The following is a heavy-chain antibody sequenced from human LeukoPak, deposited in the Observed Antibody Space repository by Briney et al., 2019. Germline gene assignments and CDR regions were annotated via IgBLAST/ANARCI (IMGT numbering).Heavy chain of an antibody. CDR1: GFTFSSYG. D-gene: IGHD2-21*02. CDR2: MSGSGGST. Sequence: PGGSLRVSCAASGFTFSSYGMSWVRQAPAKGLEWVSAMSGSGGSTYYADSVKGRFTISRDNAKNTLYLQMNSLRAEDTAVYYCARDTPPAYCGGDCYYTFDIWGQGTMVTVSS. V-gene: IGHV3-23*01. CDR3: ARDTPPAYCGGDCYYTFDI. J-gene: IGHJ3*02.